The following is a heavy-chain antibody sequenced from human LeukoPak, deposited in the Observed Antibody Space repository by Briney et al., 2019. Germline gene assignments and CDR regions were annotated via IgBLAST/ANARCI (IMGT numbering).Heavy chain of an antibody. Sequence: SETLSLTCTISGGSVSDYYWSWIRQPPGKGLEWIGEINHSGSTNYNPSLKSRVTISVDTSKNQFSLKLSSVTAADTAVYYCARGYSYGYVSYYYYYMDVWGKGTTVTVSS. CDR3: ARGYSYGYVSYYYYYMDV. CDR1: GGSVSDYY. J-gene: IGHJ6*03. CDR2: INHSGST. D-gene: IGHD5-18*01. V-gene: IGHV4-34*01.